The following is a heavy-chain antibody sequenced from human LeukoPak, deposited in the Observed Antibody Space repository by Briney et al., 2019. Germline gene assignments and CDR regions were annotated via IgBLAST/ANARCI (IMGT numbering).Heavy chain of an antibody. J-gene: IGHJ4*02. V-gene: IGHV4-39*07. CDR1: GGSIRSSSYY. D-gene: IGHD6-13*01. Sequence: SETLSLTCTVSGGSIRSSSYYWGWIRQPPGKGLEWIGSIYYSGSTYYNPSLKSRVTISVDTSKNQFSLKLSSVTAADTAVYYCAREIPRTGYSSSWYFDYWGQGTLVTVSS. CDR3: AREIPRTGYSSSWYFDY. CDR2: IYYSGST.